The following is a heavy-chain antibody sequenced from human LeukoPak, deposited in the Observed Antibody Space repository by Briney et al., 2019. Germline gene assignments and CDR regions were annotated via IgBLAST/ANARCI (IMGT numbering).Heavy chain of an antibody. CDR2: ITDAVGST. CDR3: AKEIFSGLLYIDY. Sequence: GGSLRLSCAASGFTFSSSSISWVRQAPGKGLEWVSAITDAVGSTHYADSVKGRFTISSDNSKNAVYLQMNSLRPEDMAVYYCAKEIFSGLLYIDYWGQGTLVTVSS. CDR1: GFTFSSSS. J-gene: IGHJ4*02. D-gene: IGHD5-12*01. V-gene: IGHV3-23*01.